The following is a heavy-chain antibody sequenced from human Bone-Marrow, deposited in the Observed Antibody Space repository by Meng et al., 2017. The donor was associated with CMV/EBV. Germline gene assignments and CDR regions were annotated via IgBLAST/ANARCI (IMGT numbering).Heavy chain of an antibody. Sequence: ASVKVSCKASGYTFPGYYMHWVRQAPGQGLEWMGWINPNSGGTNYAQKFQGRVTMTRDTSISTAYMELSRLRSDETAVYYCARDLSRSPLGYCSSTSCYSNDYWGQGTLVTVSS. D-gene: IGHD2-2*01. CDR3: ARDLSRSPLGYCSSTSCYSNDY. CDR2: INPNSGGT. V-gene: IGHV1-2*02. CDR1: GYTFPGYY. J-gene: IGHJ4*02.